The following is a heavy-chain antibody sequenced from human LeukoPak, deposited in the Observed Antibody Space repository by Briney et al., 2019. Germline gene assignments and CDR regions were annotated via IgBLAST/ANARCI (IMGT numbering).Heavy chain of an antibody. CDR2: INSDGSTT. V-gene: IGHV3-74*01. Sequence: GGSLRLSCAASGFTFSSYWMHWVRQAPGKGLVWVSRINSDGSTTNYADSFKGRFTISRDNAKNTMYLQMNSLRSDDTAVYYCARGPFYDYGLDVWAKGARSPYS. CDR3: ARGPFYDYGLDV. CDR1: GFTFSSYW. J-gene: IGHJ6*02.